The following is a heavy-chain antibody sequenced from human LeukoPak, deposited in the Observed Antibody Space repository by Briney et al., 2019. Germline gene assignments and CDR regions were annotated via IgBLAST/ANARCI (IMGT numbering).Heavy chain of an antibody. D-gene: IGHD3-16*01. CDR1: GFSFSSYG. CDR3: AKNGPDYIWGNYLDY. J-gene: IGHJ4*02. CDR2: IRYDGSNK. V-gene: IGHV3-30*02. Sequence: PGGSLRLSCAASGFSFSSYGMNWVRQAPGKGLEWVAFIRYDGSNKYYADSVKGRFTISRDNSKNMLYLEMKSLRPEDTAVYYCAKNGPDYIWGNYLDYWGQGTLVTVSS.